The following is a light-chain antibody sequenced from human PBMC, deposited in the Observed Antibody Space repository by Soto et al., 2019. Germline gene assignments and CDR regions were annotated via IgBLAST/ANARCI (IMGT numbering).Light chain of an antibody. V-gene: IGKV3-11*01. CDR3: QQRSNWVT. CDR1: QSVSSY. Sequence: EILMTQSPATLSLSPGERATLSCRASQSVSSYLAWYQQQPGQAPRLLIYDASNRATGIPARLSVSGSGTDFTLPIRSLEPEDFAVYYCQQRSNWVTFGPGTKVDIK. CDR2: DAS. J-gene: IGKJ3*01.